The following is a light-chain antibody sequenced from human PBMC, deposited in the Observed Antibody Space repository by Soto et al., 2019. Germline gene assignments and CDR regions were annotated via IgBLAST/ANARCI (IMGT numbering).Light chain of an antibody. CDR2: EVS. Sequence: QSALTQPPSASGSPGQSVTISCTGTSSDVGGYNYVSRYQQHPGKAPKLMIYEVSKRPSGVPDRFSGSKSGNTASLTVSGLQAEDEADYYCSSYAGSNSWVFGGGTKLTVL. CDR1: SSDVGGYNY. CDR3: SSYAGSNSWV. J-gene: IGLJ3*02. V-gene: IGLV2-8*01.